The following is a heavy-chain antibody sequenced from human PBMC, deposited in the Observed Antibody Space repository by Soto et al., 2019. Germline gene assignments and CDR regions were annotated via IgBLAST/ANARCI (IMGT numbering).Heavy chain of an antibody. CDR3: ARDRGDSSSTADYYYYYGMDV. Sequence: QVQLVQSGAEVKKPGSSVKVSCKASGGTFSSYAISWVRKAPGQGLEWMGGIIPIFGTANYAQKCQGRVTITADESTTTDYMELSSLRSEDTAVYYCARDRGDSSSTADYYYYYGMDVWGQGTTVTVSS. D-gene: IGHD6-6*01. CDR2: IIPIFGTA. CDR1: GGTFSSYA. J-gene: IGHJ6*02. V-gene: IGHV1-69*01.